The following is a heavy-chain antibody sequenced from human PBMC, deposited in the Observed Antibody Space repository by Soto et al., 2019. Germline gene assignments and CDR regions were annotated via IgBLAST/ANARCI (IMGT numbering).Heavy chain of an antibody. V-gene: IGHV6-1*01. CDR2: TYYRSRWYN. D-gene: IGHD1-7*01. CDR1: GDSVSSNSAA. Sequence: QVQLQESGPGLVTPSQTLSLTCAISGDSVSSNSAAWNWIRLSPSRGLEWLARTYYRSRWYNDYAVALRSRITINPDTSKNQCSLQLTSVTPEDTAVYYCAGTTSHQWYYMDVWGKGTTVTVSS. CDR3: AGTTSHQWYYMDV. J-gene: IGHJ6*03.